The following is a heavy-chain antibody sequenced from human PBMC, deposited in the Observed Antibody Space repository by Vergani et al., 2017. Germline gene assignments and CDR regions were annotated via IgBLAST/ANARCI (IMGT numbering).Heavy chain of an antibody. CDR2: IYYSGST. J-gene: IGHJ6*02. CDR1: GGSISSYY. V-gene: IGHV4-59*01. CDR3: ARDRGIVGATTGGMDV. Sequence: QVQMQESGPGLVKTSETLSLTCTVSGGSISSYYWSWIRQPPGKGLEWIGYIYYSGSTNYNPSLKSRVTISVDTSKNQFSLKLSSVTAADTAVYYCARDRGIVGATTGGMDVWGQGTTVTVSS. D-gene: IGHD1-26*01.